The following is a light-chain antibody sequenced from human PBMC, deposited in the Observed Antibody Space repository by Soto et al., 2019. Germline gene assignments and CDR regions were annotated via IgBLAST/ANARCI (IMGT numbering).Light chain of an antibody. J-gene: IGKJ5*01. Sequence: IVMTQSPATLSVSPGERVTLSCRASQSVSTNLAWYQQTPGQAPRLLIYGASTRATGVPARFSGTGSGTDFTLTISGLQSEDSAVYFCQQYNNWPFSFGQGTRLEIK. V-gene: IGKV3-15*01. CDR2: GAS. CDR3: QQYNNWPFS. CDR1: QSVSTN.